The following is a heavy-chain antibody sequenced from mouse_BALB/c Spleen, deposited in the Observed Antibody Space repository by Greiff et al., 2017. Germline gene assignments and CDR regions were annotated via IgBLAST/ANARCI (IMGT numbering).Heavy chain of an antibody. V-gene: IGHV1-54*01. CDR3: ARRGNYYAMDY. J-gene: IGHJ4*01. Sequence: VQLQESGAELVRPGTSVKVSCKASGYAFTNYLIEWVKQRPGQGLEWIGVSNPGSGGTNYNEKFKGKATLTADKSSSTAYMQLSSLTSDDSAVYFCARRGNYYAMDYWGQGTSVTVSS. D-gene: IGHD2-1*01. CDR2: SNPGSGGT. CDR1: GYAFTNYL.